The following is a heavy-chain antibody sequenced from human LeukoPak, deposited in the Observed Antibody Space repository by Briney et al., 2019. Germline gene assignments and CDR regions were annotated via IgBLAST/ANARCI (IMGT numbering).Heavy chain of an antibody. V-gene: IGHV3-7*03. J-gene: IGHJ6*01. CDR3: ARNNGMDV. CDR2: VNRDGSET. Sequence: GGSLRLSCGASGFTLSNHWMTWVRQVPGRGPEWVANVNRDGSETYYLDSVKGRFTISKDNAKNSLYLQMNSLRAEDTALYHCARNNGMDVWGQGTTVIVSS. CDR1: GFTLSNHW.